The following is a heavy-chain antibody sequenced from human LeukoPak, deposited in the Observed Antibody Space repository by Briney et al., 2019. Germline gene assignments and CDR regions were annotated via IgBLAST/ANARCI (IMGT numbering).Heavy chain of an antibody. Sequence: GGSLRLSCAASGFTFNNYWMSWVRQAPGKGLEWVANIKQDGSEKYYVDSVKGRFTISRDNAKNSLYLQMNSLRAEDTAVYYCARDDYGGTGYWGQGTLVIVSS. D-gene: IGHD4/OR15-4a*01. V-gene: IGHV3-7*01. CDR3: ARDDYGGTGY. J-gene: IGHJ4*02. CDR1: GFTFNNYW. CDR2: IKQDGSEK.